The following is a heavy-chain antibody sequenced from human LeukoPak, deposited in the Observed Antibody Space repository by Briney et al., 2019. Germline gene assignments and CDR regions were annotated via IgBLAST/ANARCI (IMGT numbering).Heavy chain of an antibody. V-gene: IGHV4-59*01. D-gene: IGHD5-12*01. CDR2: IYYTGST. CDR3: AATAPGGYIVY. CDR1: GGSIRSYY. Sequence: SETLSLTCTVSGGSIRSYYWSWIRHPPGRGLEWIGYIYYTGSTNYNPSLKSRVTISVHTSQNQFSLKVSSVTAADTAVYYCAATAPGGYIVYWGQGTPVTVSS. J-gene: IGHJ4*02.